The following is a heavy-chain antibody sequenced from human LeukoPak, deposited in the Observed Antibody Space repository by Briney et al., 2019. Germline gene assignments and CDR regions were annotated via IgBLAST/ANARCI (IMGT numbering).Heavy chain of an antibody. J-gene: IGHJ4*02. CDR1: GFTLSSYA. Sequence: PGGSLRLSCAASGFTLSSYAMTWVRQAPGKGLEWVSDIGDSGATTYYADSVKGRFTISRDNSKNTLYLQMSSLRAEDTAVYFCASLHYYGSGAYHLSYWGQGTLVTVSS. CDR3: ASLHYYGSGAYHLSY. CDR2: IGDSGATT. D-gene: IGHD3-10*01. V-gene: IGHV3-23*01.